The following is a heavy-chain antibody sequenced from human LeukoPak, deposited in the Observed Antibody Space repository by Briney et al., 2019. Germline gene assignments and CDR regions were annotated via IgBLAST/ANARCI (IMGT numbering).Heavy chain of an antibody. CDR2: IYTSGST. J-gene: IGHJ5*02. V-gene: IGHV4-61*02. CDR3: ARERLERRDNWFDP. D-gene: IGHD1-1*01. Sequence: SQTLSLTCTVSGGSISSGSYYWSWIRQPAGKGLEWNGRIYTSGSTNYNPSLKSRVTISVDTSKNQFSLKLSSVTAADTAVYYCARERLERRDNWFDPWGQGTLVAVSS. CDR1: GGSISSGSYY.